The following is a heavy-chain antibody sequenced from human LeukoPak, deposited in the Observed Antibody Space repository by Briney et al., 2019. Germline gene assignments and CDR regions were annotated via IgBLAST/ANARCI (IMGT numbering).Heavy chain of an antibody. Sequence: PGGSLRLSCAASGFTFSDYYMSWIRQAPGKGLEWVSYISSSGSTIYYADSVKGRFTISRDNAKNSLYLQMNSLGAEDTAVYYCARDVCSADGYNLCYFDYWGQGTLVTVSS. CDR1: GFTFSDYY. CDR2: ISSSGSTI. D-gene: IGHD5-24*01. V-gene: IGHV3-11*01. J-gene: IGHJ4*02. CDR3: ARDVCSADGYNLCYFDY.